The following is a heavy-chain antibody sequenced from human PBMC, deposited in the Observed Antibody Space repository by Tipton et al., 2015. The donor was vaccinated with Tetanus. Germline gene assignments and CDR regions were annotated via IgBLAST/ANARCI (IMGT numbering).Heavy chain of an antibody. J-gene: IGHJ4*02. CDR1: VGSISSGDYY. V-gene: IGHV4-30-4*01. CDR2: IYKSGNT. Sequence: TLSLTCTVSVGSISSGDYYWSWVRQSPGEGLEWIGHIYKSGNTYYKPSLKSRVVISIDASKNQFSLKLNSMTAADTAVYYCARGPTATSDYWGQGTLVTVSS. D-gene: IGHD4-17*01. CDR3: ARGPTATSDY.